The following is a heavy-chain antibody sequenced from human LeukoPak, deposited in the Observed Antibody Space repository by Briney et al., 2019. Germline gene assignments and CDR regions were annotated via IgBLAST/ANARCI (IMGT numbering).Heavy chain of an antibody. CDR1: GVSFSSYY. J-gene: IGHJ4*02. CDR2: IYYSGGA. V-gene: IGHV4-59*01. Sequence: SETLSLTCAVYGVSFSSYYWSWIRQPPGKGLEWIGYIYYSGGANYNPSLKSRVIISVDTSENHFSLKLSSVTAADAAVYYCARDKSGGSRLDSWGQGTLVTVS. CDR3: ARDKSGGSRLDS. D-gene: IGHD3-16*01.